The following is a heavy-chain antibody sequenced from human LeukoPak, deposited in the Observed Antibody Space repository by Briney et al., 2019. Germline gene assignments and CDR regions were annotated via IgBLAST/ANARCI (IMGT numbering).Heavy chain of an antibody. CDR3: ARVGGITLALAPSPFPDYNYYYMDV. Sequence: GGSLRLSCAASGFTFSTYSMNWVRQAPGKGLEWVSSISSSSSYIYYTDSVKGRFTISRDNAKKSLYLQMNSLRAEDTAVYYCARVGGITLALAPSPFPDYNYYYMDVWGKGTTVTVSS. CDR2: ISSSSSYI. V-gene: IGHV3-21*01. CDR1: GFTFSTYS. D-gene: IGHD3-10*01. J-gene: IGHJ6*03.